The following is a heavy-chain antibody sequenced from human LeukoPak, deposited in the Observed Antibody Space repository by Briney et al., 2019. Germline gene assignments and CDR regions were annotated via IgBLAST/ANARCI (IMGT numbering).Heavy chain of an antibody. Sequence: PSETLSLTCTVSGGSISSGGYYWSWIRQHPGKGLEWIGYIYYSGSTYYNPSLKSRVTISVDTSKNQFSLKLSSVTAADTAVYYCARGLGESYYYGMDVWGQGTTVTVSS. CDR3: ARGLGESYYYGMDV. D-gene: IGHD3-16*01. V-gene: IGHV4-31*03. CDR2: IYYSGST. J-gene: IGHJ6*02. CDR1: GGSISSGGYY.